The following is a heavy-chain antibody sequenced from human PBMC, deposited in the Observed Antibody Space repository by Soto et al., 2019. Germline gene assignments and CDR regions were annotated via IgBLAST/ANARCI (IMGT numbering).Heavy chain of an antibody. CDR3: TRDLGYDILTGYSDAFDI. CDR1: GFTFGDYA. D-gene: IGHD3-9*01. V-gene: IGHV3-49*04. J-gene: IGHJ3*02. Sequence: GESLKISCTASGFTFGDYAMSWVRQAPGKGLEWVGFIRSKAYGGTTEYAASVKGRFTISRDDSKSIAYLQMNSLKTEDTAVYYCTRDLGYDILTGYSDAFDIWGQGTMVTVSS. CDR2: IRSKAYGGTT.